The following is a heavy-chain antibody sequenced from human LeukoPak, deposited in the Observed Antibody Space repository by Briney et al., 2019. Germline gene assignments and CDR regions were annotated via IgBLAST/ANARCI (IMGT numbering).Heavy chain of an antibody. J-gene: IGHJ4*02. CDR3: TWMTTVLTVDF. CDR2: ITKDGTT. Sequence: GSLRLTCVLSGIPFVDAWMSWVRQAPGKGLEWIGRITKDGTTDYAAPVKGRFTISRDNSKNTFYLLMNSLKIEDTAVYYCTWMTTVLTVDFWGRGTLVTLSS. V-gene: IGHV3-15*01. CDR1: GIPFVDAW. D-gene: IGHD4-17*01.